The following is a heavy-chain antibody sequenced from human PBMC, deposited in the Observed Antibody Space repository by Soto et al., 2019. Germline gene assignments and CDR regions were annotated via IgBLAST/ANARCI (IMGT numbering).Heavy chain of an antibody. J-gene: IGHJ6*02. CDR3: ASDTAASGMDV. CDR2: ISYDGSNK. CDR1: GFTFSSYA. V-gene: IGHV3-30-3*01. Sequence: QVQLVESGGGVVQPGRSLRLSCAASGFTFSSYAMHWVRQAPGKGLEWVAVISYDGSNKYYADSVKGRFTISRDNSKNTLYLQMNSLRAEDTAVYYGASDTAASGMDVWGQGTTVTVSS.